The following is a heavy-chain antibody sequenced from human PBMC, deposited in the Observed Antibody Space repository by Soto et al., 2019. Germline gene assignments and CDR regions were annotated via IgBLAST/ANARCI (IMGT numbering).Heavy chain of an antibody. D-gene: IGHD3-3*01. CDR2: IIPIFGTA. CDR1: GGTFSSYA. J-gene: IGHJ6*02. Sequence: GASVKVSCKASGGTFSSYAISWVRQAPGQGLEWMGGIIPIFGTANYAQKFQGRVTITADESTSTAYMELSSLRSEDTAVYYCARVQKGDDFWSGYYTGITHYYYGLDGRGQGTTVTVSS. CDR3: ARVQKGDDFWSGYYTGITHYYYGLDG. V-gene: IGHV1-69*13.